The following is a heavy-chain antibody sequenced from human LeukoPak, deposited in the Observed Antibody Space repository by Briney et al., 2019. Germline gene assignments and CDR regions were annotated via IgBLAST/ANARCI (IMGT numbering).Heavy chain of an antibody. CDR2: ISSSGSTI. D-gene: IGHD4-17*01. V-gene: IGHV3-48*03. CDR1: GFTFSSYE. Sequence: PGGXLRLSCAASGFTFSSYEMNWVRQAPGKGLEWVSYISSSGSTIYYADSVKGRFTISRDNAKNSLYLQMNSLRAEDTAVYYCARITSVTTTFDYWGQGTLVTVSS. CDR3: ARITSVTTTFDY. J-gene: IGHJ4*02.